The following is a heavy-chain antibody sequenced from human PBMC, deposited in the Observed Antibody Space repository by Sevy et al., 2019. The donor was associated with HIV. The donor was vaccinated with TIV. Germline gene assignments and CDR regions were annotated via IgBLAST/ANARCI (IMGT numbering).Heavy chain of an antibody. V-gene: IGHV3-21*01. Sequence: GGSLRLSCAASGFTFSSYSMNWVRQAPGKGLEWVSSISSSGSYMYYADSVKGRFTISRDNAENSLYLKMNSLRAEDTAVYYCARGDMTTVTKFDFWGQGTLVTVSS. J-gene: IGHJ4*02. CDR1: GFTFSSYS. D-gene: IGHD4-17*01. CDR3: ARGDMTTVTKFDF. CDR2: ISSSGSYM.